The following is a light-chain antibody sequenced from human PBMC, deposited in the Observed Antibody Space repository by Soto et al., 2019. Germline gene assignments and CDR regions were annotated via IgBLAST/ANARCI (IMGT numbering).Light chain of an antibody. CDR2: GAS. CDR1: QSVSSSY. V-gene: IGKV3-20*01. J-gene: IGKJ4*01. Sequence: EIVLTQSPGTLSLSPGERATLSCRASQSVSSSYLAWYQQKPGQAPRLLIYGASSRATGIPDRFSGSGSGTDFTLTISILEPEDFAVYYCQQYGSSPLTCGGGPKVEIK. CDR3: QQYGSSPLT.